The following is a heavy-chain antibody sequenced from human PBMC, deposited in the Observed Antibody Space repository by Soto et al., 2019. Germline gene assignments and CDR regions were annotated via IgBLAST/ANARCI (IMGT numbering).Heavy chain of an antibody. CDR3: ARARGGGFGDV. CDR1: GFTFSSYY. J-gene: IGHJ6*02. CDR2: ITSDGSST. Sequence: EVQLVESGGGLVQPGGSLRLSCAASGFTFSSYYMNWVRQAPGKGLVWVARITSDGSSTTYADSVKGRFTISRDNAKNTLYLQMNSLRAEDTAVYSCARARGGGFGDVWGQGTTVTVSS. V-gene: IGHV3-74*01. D-gene: IGHD3-10*01.